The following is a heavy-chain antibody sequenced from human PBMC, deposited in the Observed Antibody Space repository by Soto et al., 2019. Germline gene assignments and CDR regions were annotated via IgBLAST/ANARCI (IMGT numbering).Heavy chain of an antibody. D-gene: IGHD3-10*01. Sequence: SETLSLTCAVSGGSISSGGYYWSWIRQHPGKGLEWIGCIYDGGSTYYNPSLRSRVTISVDTSKNQFSLKLSSVTAADTAVYYCARDLYYYGSGSYYPYNWFDPWGQGTLVTVSS. CDR2: IYDGGST. V-gene: IGHV4-31*11. CDR3: ARDLYYYGSGSYYPYNWFDP. CDR1: GGSISSGGYY. J-gene: IGHJ5*02.